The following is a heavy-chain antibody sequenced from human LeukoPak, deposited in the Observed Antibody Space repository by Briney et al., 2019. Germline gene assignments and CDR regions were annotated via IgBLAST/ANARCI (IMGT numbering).Heavy chain of an antibody. CDR2: IYYSGST. J-gene: IGHJ6*03. V-gene: IGHV4-30-4*08. Sequence: PSQTLSLTCTVSGGSISSGDYYWSWIGQPPGKGLEWIGYIYYSGSTYYNPSLKSRVTISVDTSKNQFSLKLSSVTAADTAVYYCARSLSQEWLPPYYYYYYMDVWGKGTMVTVSS. CDR1: GGSISSGDYY. D-gene: IGHD3-3*01. CDR3: ARSLSQEWLPPYYYYYYMDV.